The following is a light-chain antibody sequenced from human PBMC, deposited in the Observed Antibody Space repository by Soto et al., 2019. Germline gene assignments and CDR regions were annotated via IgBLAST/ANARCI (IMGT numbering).Light chain of an antibody. CDR1: QSVSSN. CDR2: DTS. CDR3: QQYNNWPHT. Sequence: EIVMTQSPVTLSESPGGSATLSCRASQSVSSNLAWYQQQPGQAPRLLIYDTSTRATGVPARVSGSGSGTDFTLTISSLQSEDFAVYFWQQYNNWPHTFGQGTKLEI. J-gene: IGKJ2*01. V-gene: IGKV3-15*01.